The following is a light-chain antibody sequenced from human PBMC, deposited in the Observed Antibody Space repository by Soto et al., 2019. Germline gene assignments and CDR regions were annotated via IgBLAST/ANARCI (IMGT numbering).Light chain of an antibody. CDR2: EDN. CDR3: QSYDTTTPAI. J-gene: IGLJ2*01. CDR1: SGSIASNY. Sequence: NFMLTQPHSVSGSPGETVILSCTRSSGSIASNYVQWYQQRPGSAPSTVIFEDNRRPSGVPDRFSGSIDSSSNSASLTISGLKTEDEADYYCQSYDTTTPAIFGGGTKLTVL. V-gene: IGLV6-57*04.